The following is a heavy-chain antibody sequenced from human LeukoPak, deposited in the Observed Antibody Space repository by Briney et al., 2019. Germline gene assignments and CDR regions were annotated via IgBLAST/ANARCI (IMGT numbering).Heavy chain of an antibody. D-gene: IGHD4-17*01. CDR1: GGSISGYF. Sequence: LETLSLTCTVSGGSISGYFWYWIRQPPGKGLEWIGYIYYTGSSNYNPSLKSRVTISLDTSKNQFSLKLSSVTAADTAVYYCARAGFGDDKYYFDYWGQGTLVTVSS. V-gene: IGHV4-59*01. CDR2: IYYTGSS. J-gene: IGHJ4*02. CDR3: ARAGFGDDKYYFDY.